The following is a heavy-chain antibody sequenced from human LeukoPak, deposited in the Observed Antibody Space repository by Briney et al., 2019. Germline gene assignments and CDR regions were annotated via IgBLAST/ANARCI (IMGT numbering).Heavy chain of an antibody. V-gene: IGHV3-21*01. CDR1: GFTFSSYS. Sequence: PGGSLRLSCAASGFTFSSYSMNWVRQAPGKGLEWVSSISSSSSYIYYADSVKGRFTISRDNAKNSLYLQMNSLRAEDTAVYYCARDFADVYDSSGYYSPINYGMDVWGQGTTVTVSS. CDR2: ISSSSSYI. J-gene: IGHJ6*02. D-gene: IGHD3-22*01. CDR3: ARDFADVYDSSGYYSPINYGMDV.